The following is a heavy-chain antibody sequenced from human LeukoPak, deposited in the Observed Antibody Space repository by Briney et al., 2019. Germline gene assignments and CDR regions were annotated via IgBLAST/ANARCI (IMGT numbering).Heavy chain of an antibody. CDR2: IYTSANT. Sequence: SETLSLTCNVSGASISSYYWSWIRQPAGKGLEWIGRIYTSANTNYSPSSKSRATISIDRSKNQFSLNLPSVTAADTAVYYCARDRIWNDAGHDPFDIWGQGTMVTVSS. J-gene: IGHJ3*02. CDR1: GASISSYY. V-gene: IGHV4-4*07. D-gene: IGHD1-1*01. CDR3: ARDRIWNDAGHDPFDI.